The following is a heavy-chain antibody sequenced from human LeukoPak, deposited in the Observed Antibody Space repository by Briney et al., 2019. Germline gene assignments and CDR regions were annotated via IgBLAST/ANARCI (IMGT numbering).Heavy chain of an antibody. Sequence: PGGSLRLSCAASGFTFSSYWMNWFRQAPGKGLEWVANIKQDGSEKYYVDSVKGRFTISRDNAKNSLYLQVNSLRAEDTAVYYCARARWRFTMIGPHDAFDIWGQGTMVTVSS. CDR3: ARARWRFTMIGPHDAFDI. CDR2: IKQDGSEK. J-gene: IGHJ3*02. CDR1: GFTFSSYW. D-gene: IGHD3-22*01. V-gene: IGHV3-7*03.